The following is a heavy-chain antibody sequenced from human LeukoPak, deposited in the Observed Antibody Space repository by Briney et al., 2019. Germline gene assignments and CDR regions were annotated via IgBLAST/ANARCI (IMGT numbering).Heavy chain of an antibody. D-gene: IGHD3-9*01. J-gene: IGHJ4*02. CDR2: IYYSGST. CDR1: GGSFSGYY. CDR3: ARRAYYDILTGYIDY. Sequence: PSETLSLTCAVYGGSFSGYYWSWIRQPPGKGLEWIGTIYYSGSTYYNPSLKSRVTISVDTSKNQFSLKLSSVTAADAAVYYCARRAYYDILTGYIDYWGQGTLVTVSS. V-gene: IGHV4-34*01.